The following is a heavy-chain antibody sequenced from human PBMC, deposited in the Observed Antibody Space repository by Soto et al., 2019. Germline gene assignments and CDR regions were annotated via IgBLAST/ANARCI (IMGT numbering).Heavy chain of an antibody. Sequence: SETLSLTCTVSGGSISSSSYYWSWIRQPPGKGLEWIGYIYYSGSTNYNPSLKSRVTISVDTSKNQFSLKLSSVTAADTAVYYCARLGYYDFWSGLRPMDVWGKGTTVTVSS. CDR2: IYYSGST. CDR1: GGSISSSSYY. J-gene: IGHJ6*03. V-gene: IGHV4-61*05. D-gene: IGHD3-3*01. CDR3: ARLGYYDFWSGLRPMDV.